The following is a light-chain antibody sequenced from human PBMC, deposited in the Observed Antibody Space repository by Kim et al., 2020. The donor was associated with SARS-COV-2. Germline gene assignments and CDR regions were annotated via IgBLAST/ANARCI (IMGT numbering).Light chain of an antibody. V-gene: IGLV2-23*02. CDR3: CSYAGSRV. J-gene: IGLJ2*01. CDR1: STDVGSYNI. Sequence: PGQSITISCTGTSTDVGSYNIVSWYQQHPGKAPKLMIYEVSKRPSGVSNRFSGSKSGNTASLTISGLQAEDEADYYCCSYAGSRVFGGGTQLTV. CDR2: EVS.